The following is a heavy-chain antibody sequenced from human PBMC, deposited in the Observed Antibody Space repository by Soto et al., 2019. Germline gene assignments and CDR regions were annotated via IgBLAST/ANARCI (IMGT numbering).Heavy chain of an antibody. J-gene: IGHJ4*02. Sequence: ARGSITQSRVSTWVPFANLAPDSVRHAPGKGLEWVASTPGSGGSTYYADSVKGRFTISRDNSKNSLYLQLDSLRPEDTAIYYWAKWGSSGWYYFDGWGQGTLVTVSS. D-gene: IGHD6-19*01. CDR2: TPGSGGST. CDR3: AKWGSSGWYYFDG. CDR1: WVPFANLA. V-gene: IGHV3-23*01.